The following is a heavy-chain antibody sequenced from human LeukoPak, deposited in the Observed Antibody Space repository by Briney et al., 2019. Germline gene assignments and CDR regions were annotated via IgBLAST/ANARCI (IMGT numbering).Heavy chain of an antibody. CDR1: GFTFSSYA. CDR2: ITGNGGTT. CDR3: AKDLTQSWSGDPRHYYGMDV. Sequence: GGSLRLSCAASGFTFSSYAMTWVRQAPGNGLEWVSTITGNGGTTYYADSVKGQFNVSRDNSKNTLYLQMDSLRAEDTAVYYCAKDLTQSWSGDPRHYYGMDVWGQGTTVTVSS. D-gene: IGHD3-3*01. J-gene: IGHJ6*02. V-gene: IGHV3-23*01.